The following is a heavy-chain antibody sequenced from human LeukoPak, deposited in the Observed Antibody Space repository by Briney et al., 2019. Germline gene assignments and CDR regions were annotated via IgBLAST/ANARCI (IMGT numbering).Heavy chain of an antibody. D-gene: IGHD1-7*01. CDR1: GGSISSYY. J-gene: IGHJ4*02. CDR3: AREYQLELRLALDY. V-gene: IGHV4-4*07. Sequence: SETLSLTCTVSGGSISSYYWSWIRQPAGKGLEWIGRIYTSGSTNYNPSLKSRVTMSVDTTKNQFSLKLSSVTAADTAVYYCAREYQLELRLALDYWGQGTLVTVSS. CDR2: IYTSGST.